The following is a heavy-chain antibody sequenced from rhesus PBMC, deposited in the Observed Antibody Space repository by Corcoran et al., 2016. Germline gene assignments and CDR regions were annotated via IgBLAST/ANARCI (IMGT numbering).Heavy chain of an antibody. CDR3: ARSAWYSGSWNKFDY. V-gene: IGHV4-165*01. D-gene: IGHD6-25*01. Sequence: QVQLQESGPGLVKPSETLSLTCAVSGGFFSGDDWGWLRLRPGKGLEWSGYISGSSGSTDYNPSLKSRVTISPDTSKNQFSLKLSSVTAADTAVYYCARSAWYSGSWNKFDYWGQGVLVTVSS. CDR1: GGFFSGDD. J-gene: IGHJ4*01. CDR2: ISGSSGST.